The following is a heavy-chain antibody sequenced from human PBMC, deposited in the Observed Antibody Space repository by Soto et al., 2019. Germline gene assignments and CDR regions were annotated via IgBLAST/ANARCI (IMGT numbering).Heavy chain of an antibody. Sequence: SGPTLVNPTQTLTLTCTFSGFSPSTSGMRVTWIRQPPGKALGWLARIDWDDDKFYSTSLKTRLTISKDTSKNQVVLTMTNMDPVDTATYYCAGSSGQIDFWGQGTLVTVSS. CDR2: IDWDDDK. D-gene: IGHD6-19*01. CDR1: GFSPSTSGMR. CDR3: AGSSGQIDF. V-gene: IGHV2-70*04. J-gene: IGHJ4*02.